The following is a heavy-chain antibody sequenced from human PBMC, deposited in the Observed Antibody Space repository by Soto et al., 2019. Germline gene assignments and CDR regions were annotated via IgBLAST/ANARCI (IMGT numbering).Heavy chain of an antibody. V-gene: IGHV4-39*02. CDR1: GGSISYNSYY. CDR3: ARLVVVAPVANA. Sequence: PSETLSLTCSVSGGSISYNSYYWGWIRQPPGKGLEWVGGIFYTGTTYYSPSLKDRVTISVGTSKNSFSLNLTSVTAADTAVYFCARLVVVAPVANAWGQGTLVTVSS. D-gene: IGHD2-2*01. J-gene: IGHJ5*02. CDR2: IFYTGTT.